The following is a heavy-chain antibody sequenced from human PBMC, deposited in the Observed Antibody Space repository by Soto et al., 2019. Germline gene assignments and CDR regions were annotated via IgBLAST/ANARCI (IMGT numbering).Heavy chain of an antibody. D-gene: IGHD5-12*01. Sequence: QVQLVESGGGVVQPGRSLRLSCAASGFTFSSYGMHWVRQAPGKGLEWVAVISYDGSNKYYADSVKGRFTISRDNSKNTLYLQMNSLRAEDTAVYYCAKDRLQWLRFLYYWGKGTLVTVSS. CDR3: AKDRLQWLRFLYY. CDR1: GFTFSSYG. J-gene: IGHJ4*02. CDR2: ISYDGSNK. V-gene: IGHV3-30*18.